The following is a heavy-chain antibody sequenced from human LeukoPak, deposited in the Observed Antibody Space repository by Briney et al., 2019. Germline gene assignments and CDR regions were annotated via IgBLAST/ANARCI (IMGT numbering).Heavy chain of an antibody. CDR2: ISYDGSNE. V-gene: IGHV3-30-3*01. CDR3: ARDQRITIFGVVIDYYYYYYMDV. CDR1: GFTFSSYA. Sequence: GRSLRLSCAASGFTFSSYAMHWVRQAPGKGLEWVAVISYDGSNEYYADSVKGRFSISRDNSKNTLYLQMNSLRAEDTAVYYCARDQRITIFGVVIDYYYYYYMDVWGKGTTVTVSS. D-gene: IGHD3-3*01. J-gene: IGHJ6*03.